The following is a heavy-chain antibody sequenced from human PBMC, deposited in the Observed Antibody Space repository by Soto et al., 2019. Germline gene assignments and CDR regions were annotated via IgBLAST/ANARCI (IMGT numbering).Heavy chain of an antibody. Sequence: GGSLRLSCAACGGTFISYGMHWVRQATGKGLEWVAVISYDGSNKYYADSVKGRFTISRDNSKNTLYLQMNSLRAEDTAVYYCARXRGTMVRGVITYFDYWGQGTLVTVSS. J-gene: IGHJ4*02. CDR2: ISYDGSNK. CDR1: GGTFISYG. D-gene: IGHD3-10*01. V-gene: IGHV3-30*03. CDR3: ARXRGTMVRGVITYFDY.